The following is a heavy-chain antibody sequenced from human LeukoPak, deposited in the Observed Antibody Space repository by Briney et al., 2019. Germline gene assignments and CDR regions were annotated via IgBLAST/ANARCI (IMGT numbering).Heavy chain of an antibody. CDR1: GYTFTSYA. D-gene: IGHD2-2*03. J-gene: IGHJ4*02. CDR2: INAGNGNT. Sequence: ASVKVSCKASGYTFTSYAMHWVRQAPGQRLEWMGWINAGNGNTKYSQKFQGRVTITADESTSTAYMELSSLRSEDTAVYYCARVDNRRFDYWGQGTLVTVSS. V-gene: IGHV1-3*01. CDR3: ARVDNRRFDY.